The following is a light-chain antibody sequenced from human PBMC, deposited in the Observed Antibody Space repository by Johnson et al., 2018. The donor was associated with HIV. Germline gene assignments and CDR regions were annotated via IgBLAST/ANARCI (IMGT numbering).Light chain of an antibody. CDR3: GTWDNSLNVYV. CDR2: DNN. CDR1: SSNIGNNY. Sequence: QSALTQPPSVSAAPGQKVTISCSGSSSNIGNNYVSWYQQLPGTAPKLLIYDNNKRPSGIPDLFSGSKSGTSATLGITGLQTGDEADYYCGTWDNSLNVYVFGTGTKVTV. V-gene: IGLV1-51*01. J-gene: IGLJ1*01.